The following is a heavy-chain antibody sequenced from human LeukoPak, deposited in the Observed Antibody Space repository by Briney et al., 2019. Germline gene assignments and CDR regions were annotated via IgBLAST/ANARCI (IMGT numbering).Heavy chain of an antibody. CDR3: AREGFDP. V-gene: IGHV3-33*08. Sequence: GGSLRLSCAASEFTFSTYGFHWVRQAPGKGLEWVAVIWYDGSKRYYVDSVKGRFTISRDNSKNTVYLQMNSLRAEDTAVYYCAREGFDPWGQGTLVTVSS. J-gene: IGHJ5*02. CDR1: EFTFSTYG. CDR2: IWYDGSKR.